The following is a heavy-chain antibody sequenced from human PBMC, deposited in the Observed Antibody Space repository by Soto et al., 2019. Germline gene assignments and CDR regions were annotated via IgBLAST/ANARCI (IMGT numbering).Heavy chain of an antibody. J-gene: IGHJ4*02. CDR2: ISYDGSNK. CDR3: AKDSGDYYDSSGYFDY. Sequence: GESLRLSCAASGFTFGSYGMHWIGQAPGKGLEWVAVISYDGSNKYYADSVKGRFTISRDNSKNTLYLQMNSLRAEDTAVYYCAKDSGDYYDSSGYFDYWGQGT. CDR1: GFTFGSYG. D-gene: IGHD3-22*01. V-gene: IGHV3-30*18.